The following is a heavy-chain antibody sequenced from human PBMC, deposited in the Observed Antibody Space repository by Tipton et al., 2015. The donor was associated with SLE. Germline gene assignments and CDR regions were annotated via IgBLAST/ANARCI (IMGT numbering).Heavy chain of an antibody. D-gene: IGHD3-16*01. Sequence: CVWIRQHPGKGLGGFGSFYYGGTTYTYYNPSLKSRVSISVDTTKNQVSLRLSSVTAADTAVYYCAKSRGLRAGDAFDIWGQGTMVPVSS. CDR2: FYYGGTT. CDR3: AKSRGLRAGDAFDI. V-gene: IGHV4-39*07. J-gene: IGHJ3*02.